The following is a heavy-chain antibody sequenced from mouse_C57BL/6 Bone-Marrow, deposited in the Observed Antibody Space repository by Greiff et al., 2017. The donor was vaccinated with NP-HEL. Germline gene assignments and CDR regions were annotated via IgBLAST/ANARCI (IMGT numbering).Heavy chain of an antibody. CDR2: IYPRSGNT. V-gene: IGHV1-81*01. D-gene: IGHD2-1*01. CDR1: GYTFTSYG. CDR3: ATWGYGNYEYFDV. Sequence: VKLMESGAELARPGASVKLSCKASGYTFTSYGISWVKQRTGQGLEWIGEIYPRSGNTYYNEKFKGKATLTADKSSSTAYMELRSLTSEDSAVYFCATWGYGNYEYFDVWGTGTTVTVSS. J-gene: IGHJ1*03.